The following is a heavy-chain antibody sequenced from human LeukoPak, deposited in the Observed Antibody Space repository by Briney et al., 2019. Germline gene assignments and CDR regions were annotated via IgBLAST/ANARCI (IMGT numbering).Heavy chain of an antibody. D-gene: IGHD1-26*01. V-gene: IGHV3-30*18. Sequence: GRSLRLSCAASGFTFSSYGMHWVRQAPGKGLDGVAVISYDGSNKYYADSVKGRFTISRDNSKETLNLQMNSLRAEDTAVYYCAKGALWELPLDYWGQGTLVSVSS. J-gene: IGHJ4*02. CDR2: ISYDGSNK. CDR3: AKGALWELPLDY. CDR1: GFTFSSYG.